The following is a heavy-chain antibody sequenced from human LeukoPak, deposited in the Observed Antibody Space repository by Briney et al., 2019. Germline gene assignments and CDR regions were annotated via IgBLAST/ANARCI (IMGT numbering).Heavy chain of an antibody. D-gene: IGHD1-26*01. CDR3: ARDVRGGTFADY. V-gene: IGHV3-21*06. CDR1: GFTFSSYY. Sequence: GGSLRPSCVASGFTFSSYYMNWVRQAPGKGLEWISSIGDNDDYIYYADSVRGRFTISRDDAKNSLYLQMNSLRAEDTAVYYCARDVRGGTFADYWGQGTLVTVSS. CDR2: IGDNDDYI. J-gene: IGHJ4*02.